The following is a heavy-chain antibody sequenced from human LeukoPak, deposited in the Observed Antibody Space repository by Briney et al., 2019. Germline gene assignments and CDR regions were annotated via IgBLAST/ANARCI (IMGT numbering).Heavy chain of an antibody. V-gene: IGHV3-23*01. Sequence: GGSLRLSCAASGFTFSTFAMIWVRQPPGKGLEWVSSIFPGGGEIHYADSVRGRFTISRDNSKSTLSLQMNSLRAEDTAVYYCARVRQQLVYFDYWGQGTLVTVSS. J-gene: IGHJ4*02. D-gene: IGHD6-13*01. CDR3: ARVRQQLVYFDY. CDR2: IFPGGGEI. CDR1: GFTFSTFA.